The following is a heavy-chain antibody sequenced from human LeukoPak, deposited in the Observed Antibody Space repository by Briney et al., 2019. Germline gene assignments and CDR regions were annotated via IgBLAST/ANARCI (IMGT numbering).Heavy chain of an antibody. CDR1: GGSISSYY. V-gene: IGHV4-59*01. CDR2: IYYSGST. D-gene: IGHD6-19*01. Sequence: SEPLSLTCTVSGGSISSYYWSWIRQPPGKGLEWIGYIYYSGSTNYNPSLKSRVTISVDTSKNQFSLKLSSVTAADTAVYFCARRYSSGWTFDYWGQGTLVTVSS. J-gene: IGHJ4*02. CDR3: ARRYSSGWTFDY.